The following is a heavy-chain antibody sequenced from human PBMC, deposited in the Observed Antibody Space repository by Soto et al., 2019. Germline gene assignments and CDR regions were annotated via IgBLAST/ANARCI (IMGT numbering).Heavy chain of an antibody. CDR2: IHHSGST. J-gene: IGHJ4*02. V-gene: IGHV4-4*02. CDR3: ARPLSVYSSGWWYFDY. D-gene: IGHD6-19*01. CDR1: GGSISSSAW. Sequence: SETLSLTCAVSGGSISSSAWWSWVRQPPGKGLEWIGEIHHSGSTNYDPSLKSRITISVDRSKNQISMELTSVTAADTAVYYCARPLSVYSSGWWYFDYWGQGTLVTVSS.